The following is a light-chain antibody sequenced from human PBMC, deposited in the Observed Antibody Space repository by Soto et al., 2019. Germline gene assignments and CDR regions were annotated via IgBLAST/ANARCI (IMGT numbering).Light chain of an antibody. Sequence: IVMTQSPATLSVSPGQRATLSCRASQSVSSNLAWYQQKPGQAPRLLIYGASTRATGIPARFSGSGSGTEFTLTISSLQAEDFASYYCQQLRSYPSTFGGGTKVDIK. CDR1: QSVSSN. CDR2: GAS. V-gene: IGKV3-15*01. J-gene: IGKJ4*01. CDR3: QQLRSYPST.